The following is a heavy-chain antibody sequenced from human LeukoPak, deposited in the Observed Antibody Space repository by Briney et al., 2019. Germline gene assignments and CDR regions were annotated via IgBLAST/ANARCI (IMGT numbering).Heavy chain of an antibody. J-gene: IGHJ3*02. D-gene: IGHD3-3*01. CDR3: ARDEPYYDFWSGYSPDGFDI. Sequence: SDTLSLTCTVSGGSIRSYYWSWIRQPAGKGLEWIGRIYTSGSTNYKPSLKSRVTMSVDTSKNQFSLKLSSVTAADTAVYYCARDEPYYDFWSGYSPDGFDIWGQGTMVTVSS. CDR1: GGSIRSYY. CDR2: IYTSGST. V-gene: IGHV4-4*07.